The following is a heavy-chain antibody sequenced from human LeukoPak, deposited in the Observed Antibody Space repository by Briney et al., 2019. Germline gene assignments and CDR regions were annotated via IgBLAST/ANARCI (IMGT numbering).Heavy chain of an antibody. D-gene: IGHD6-13*01. V-gene: IGHV3-23*01. CDR1: GFTFSRDA. J-gene: IGHJ4*02. CDR3: AKGRGSSSRMIFDY. Sequence: GGSLRLSCAASGFTFSRDAMSWVRQAPGKGLEWVSGISGSGGSTYYADSVKGRFTISRDNSKSTLYLQMNSLRAEDTAVYYCAKGRGSSSRMIFDYWGQGTLVTGSS. CDR2: ISGSGGST.